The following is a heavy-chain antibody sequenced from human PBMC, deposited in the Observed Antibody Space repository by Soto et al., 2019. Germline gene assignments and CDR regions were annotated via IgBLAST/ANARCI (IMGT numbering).Heavy chain of an antibody. CDR2: YSGFT. J-gene: IGHJ4*02. Sequence: SETLSLTCTVSGGSITTYQWSWIRQPPGKGLEWIGGYSGFTNYNPSLESRATISVDHSKNQFFLTLRSVTAADTAVYYCARDYGDYFFFFDYWGQGALVTVSS. V-gene: IGHV4-59*01. CDR3: ARDYGDYFFFFDY. CDR1: GGSITTYQ. D-gene: IGHD4-17*01.